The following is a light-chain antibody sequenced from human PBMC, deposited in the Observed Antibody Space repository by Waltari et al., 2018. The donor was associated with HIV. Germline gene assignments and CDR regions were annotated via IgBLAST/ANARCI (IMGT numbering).Light chain of an antibody. CDR3: CSYAGSRTLV. Sequence: QSALTQPASVSGSPGQSITISCTGTSSDVGGYNYVSWYQQHPGKAPKIMIYDVTKRPSGVSNRLSGSKSGNTASLTISGLQTEDAADYYCCSYAGSRTLVFGGGTKLTVL. CDR1: SSDVGGYNY. CDR2: DVT. J-gene: IGLJ2*01. V-gene: IGLV2-23*02.